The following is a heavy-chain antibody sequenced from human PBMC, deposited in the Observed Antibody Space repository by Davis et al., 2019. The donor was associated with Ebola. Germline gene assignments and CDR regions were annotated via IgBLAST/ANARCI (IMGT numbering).Heavy chain of an antibody. CDR1: GFTFTSAW. V-gene: IGHV3-30*02. CDR2: IRSDGSVK. Sequence: GGSLRLSCAASGFTFTSAWMSWVRQAPGKGLEWVAFIRSDGSVKYYADSLKGRFTISRDYSKNTLSLQMNSLRAEDTAVYYCAKGADAFDIWGQGTMVTVSS. J-gene: IGHJ3*02. CDR3: AKGADAFDI.